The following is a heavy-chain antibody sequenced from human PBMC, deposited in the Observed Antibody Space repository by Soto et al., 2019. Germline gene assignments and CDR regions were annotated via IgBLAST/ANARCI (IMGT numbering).Heavy chain of an antibody. CDR2: IKQDGSEK. CDR1: GFTFSSYW. V-gene: IGHV3-7*04. J-gene: IGHJ4*02. CDR3: ARGGGNFDY. Sequence: EVQLVESGGGLVQPGGSLRLSCAASGFTFSSYWMSWVRQAPGKGLEWVANIKQDGSEKSYVDSVKGRFTISKDNAKNSLSLQMNSLRAEDPAVYYCARGGGNFDYWGQGTLVTVSS. D-gene: IGHD3-16*01.